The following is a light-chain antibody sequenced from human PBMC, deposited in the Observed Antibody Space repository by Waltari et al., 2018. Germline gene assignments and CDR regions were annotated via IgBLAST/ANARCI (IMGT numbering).Light chain of an antibody. CDR2: KDT. J-gene: IGLJ2*01. CDR3: QSSDSSVTFPV. CDR1: GLPKQF. Sequence: SYELTQPPSVSVSPGQTARITCSGDGLPKQFVYWYQQKPGQAPILIIYKDTERPSGIPDRFSGSSSGTTVTLTIRGVQAEDEADYHCQSSDSSVTFPVFGGGTKLTVL. V-gene: IGLV3-25*03.